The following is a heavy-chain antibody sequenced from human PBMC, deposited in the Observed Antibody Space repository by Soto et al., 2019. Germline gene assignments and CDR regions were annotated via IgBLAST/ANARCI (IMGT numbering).Heavy chain of an antibody. V-gene: IGHV3-21*01. CDR1: GFTFSSYS. CDR3: ERDTSGYDLVYFDY. CDR2: ISSSSSYI. D-gene: IGHD5-12*01. Sequence: EVQLVESGGGLVKPGGSLRLSCAASGFTFSSYSMNWVRQAPGKGLEWVSSISSSSSYIYYADSVKGRFTISRDNAKNSLYLQMNSLRAEDTAVYYCERDTSGYDLVYFDYWGQGTLVTVSS. J-gene: IGHJ4*02.